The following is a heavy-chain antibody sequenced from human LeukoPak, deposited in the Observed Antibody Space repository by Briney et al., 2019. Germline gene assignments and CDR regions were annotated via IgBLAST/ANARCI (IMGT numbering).Heavy chain of an antibody. CDR1: GFTLNKYW. Sequence: GGSLRLSCAASGFTLNKYWMHWVRQAPGKGLVWVSRINIDGSSISYADSVRGRFTISRDNAKNTLYLQMNNLRAEDTAVYYCTRIPADQTLFDFWGQGTLVTVSS. J-gene: IGHJ4*02. V-gene: IGHV3-74*01. D-gene: IGHD2-2*01. CDR3: TRIPADQTLFDF. CDR2: INIDGSSI.